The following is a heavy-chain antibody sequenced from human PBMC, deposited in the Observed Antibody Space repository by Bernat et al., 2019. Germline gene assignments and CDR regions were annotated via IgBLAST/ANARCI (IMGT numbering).Heavy chain of an antibody. CDR1: GFTFSSYE. CDR2: ISSSGSTI. J-gene: IGHJ4*02. D-gene: IGHD1-14*01. V-gene: IGHV3-48*03. CDR3: ARDQAGGLDY. Sequence: EVQLVESGGGLVQPGGSLRLSCAASGFTFSSYEMNWVRQAPGKGLEWVSYISSSGSTIYYADSVKGRLTISRDNAKNALYLQMNSLRAEDTAVYYCARDQAGGLDYWGQGTLVTVSS.